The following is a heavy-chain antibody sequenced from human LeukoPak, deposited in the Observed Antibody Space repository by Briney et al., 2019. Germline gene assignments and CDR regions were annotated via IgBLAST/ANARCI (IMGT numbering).Heavy chain of an antibody. J-gene: IGHJ4*02. CDR2: FDPEDGET. CDR1: GYTLTELS. V-gene: IGHV1-24*01. Sequence: ASVKVSCKVSGYTLTELSMHWVRQAPGKGLEWMGGFDPEDGETIYAQKFQGRVTMTEDTSTDTAYMELSSLRSKDTAVYYCATAYYYGSGETEFDYWGQGTLVTVSS. CDR3: ATAYYYGSGETEFDY. D-gene: IGHD3-10*01.